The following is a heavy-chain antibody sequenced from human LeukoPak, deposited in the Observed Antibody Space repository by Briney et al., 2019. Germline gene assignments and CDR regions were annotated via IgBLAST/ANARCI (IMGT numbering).Heavy chain of an antibody. CDR1: RFSFSAYP. Sequence: GGSLRLSCAASRFSFSAYPVGWVRRAPGRGLEWVSGISAGGDLTFHADPVKGRFTISRDNSKNTLYLQMNSLRADDTAEYYCAKSLLTTASGTGRAFDLWGQGTMVTVSS. J-gene: IGHJ3*01. CDR2: ISAGGDLT. V-gene: IGHV3-23*01. CDR3: AKSLLTTASGTGRAFDL. D-gene: IGHD1-26*01.